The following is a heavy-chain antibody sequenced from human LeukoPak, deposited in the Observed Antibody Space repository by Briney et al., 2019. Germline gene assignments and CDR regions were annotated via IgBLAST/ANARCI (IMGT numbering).Heavy chain of an antibody. D-gene: IGHD2-15*01. CDR1: GGSISSSSYY. J-gene: IGHJ5*02. Sequence: SETLSLTCTVSGGSISSSSYYWGWIRQLPGKGLEWIGSIYYSGSTYYNPSLKSRVTISVDTSKNQFSLKLSSVTAADTAVYYCARRQRYCSGGSCYIWFDPWGQGTLVTVSS. V-gene: IGHV4-39*01. CDR3: ARRQRYCSGGSCYIWFDP. CDR2: IYYSGST.